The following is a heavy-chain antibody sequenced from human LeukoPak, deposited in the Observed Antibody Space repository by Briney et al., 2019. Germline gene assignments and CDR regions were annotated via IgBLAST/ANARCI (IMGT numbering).Heavy chain of an antibody. CDR2: MNPNSGNT. D-gene: IGHD5-18*01. CDR1: GYTFTSYD. CDR3: ARGGLRGDSYGLGY. Sequence: GASVKVSCKASGYTFTSYDINWVRQATGKGLEWMGWMNPNSGNTGYAQKLQSRDTMTRNTSISTAYMELSSLRSEGTAVYYCARGGLRGDSYGLGYWGQGTLVTVSS. V-gene: IGHV1-8*01. J-gene: IGHJ4*02.